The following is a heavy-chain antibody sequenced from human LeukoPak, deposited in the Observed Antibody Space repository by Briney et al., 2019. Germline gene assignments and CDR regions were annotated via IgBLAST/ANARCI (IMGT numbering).Heavy chain of an antibody. D-gene: IGHD6-6*01. Sequence: GGSLRLSCAAPGFTFSSYWMSWVRQAPGKGLEWVANIKQDGSEKYYVDSVKGRFTISRDNAKNSLYLQMNSLRAEDTAVYYCARDRKVYGIDYWGQGTLVTVSS. V-gene: IGHV3-7*01. CDR3: ARDRKVYGIDY. J-gene: IGHJ4*02. CDR1: GFTFSSYW. CDR2: IKQDGSEK.